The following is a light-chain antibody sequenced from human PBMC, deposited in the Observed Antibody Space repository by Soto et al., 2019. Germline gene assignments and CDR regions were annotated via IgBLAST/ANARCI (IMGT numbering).Light chain of an antibody. Sequence: AIQMTQSPSSLSASVGDRVTITCRASQDIRSGLVWYQQRPGKAPKLLIYAASSLKSGVPSRFSGSGSGTDFTLTISSLQPEDFATYYCLQDNNYPWTFGQGTKV. CDR1: QDIRSG. V-gene: IGKV1-6*01. CDR2: AAS. J-gene: IGKJ1*01. CDR3: LQDNNYPWT.